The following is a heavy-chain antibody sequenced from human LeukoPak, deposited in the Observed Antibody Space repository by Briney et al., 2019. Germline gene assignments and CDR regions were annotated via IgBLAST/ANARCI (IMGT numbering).Heavy chain of an antibody. V-gene: IGHV4-59*01. Sequence: KPSETLSLTCTVSGGSISSYYWSWIRQPPGKGLEWIGYIYYSGNTNCNPSLKSRVTISVDTSNNQFSLNLSSVTAADTAVYYCARGPTRYYFDYWGQGTLVTVSS. J-gene: IGHJ4*02. CDR2: IYYSGNT. CDR1: GGSISSYY. CDR3: ARGPTRYYFDY.